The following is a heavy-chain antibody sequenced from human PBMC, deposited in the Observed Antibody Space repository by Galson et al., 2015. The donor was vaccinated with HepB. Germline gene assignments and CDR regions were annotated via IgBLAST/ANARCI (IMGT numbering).Heavy chain of an antibody. D-gene: IGHD6-19*01. V-gene: IGHV3-73*01. CDR2: IRSKANSYAT. Sequence: SLRLSCAASGITFSGSAMHWVRQASGKGLEWVGRIRSKANSYATAYAASVKGRFTISRDDSKNTAYLQMNSLKTEDTAVYYCTRHSGAVASPNWFDPWGQGTLVTVSS. CDR3: TRHSGAVASPNWFDP. J-gene: IGHJ5*02. CDR1: GITFSGSA.